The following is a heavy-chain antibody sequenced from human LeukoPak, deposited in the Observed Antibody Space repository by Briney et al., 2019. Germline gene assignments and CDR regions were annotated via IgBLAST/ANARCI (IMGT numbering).Heavy chain of an antibody. J-gene: IGHJ4*02. CDR2: IYYNGST. CDR1: GGSISSGDYY. V-gene: IGHV4-30-4*08. D-gene: IGHD3-10*01. Sequence: SQTLSLTCTVSGGSISSGDYYWSWVRQPPGKGLEWIGYIYYNGSTYYNPSLKSRVTISVDTSKNQFSLKLSSVTAADTAVYYCARGGSEELVRGVIIKPFDYWGQGTLVTVSS. CDR3: ARGGSEELVRGVIIKPFDY.